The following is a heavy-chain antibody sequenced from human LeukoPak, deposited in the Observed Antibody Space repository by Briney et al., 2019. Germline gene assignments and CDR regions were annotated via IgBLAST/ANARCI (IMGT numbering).Heavy chain of an antibody. Sequence: SETLSLTCAVYGGSFSGYYWSWIRQPPGKGLEWIGEINHREITNYNPSLKSRVTISVDTSKNQFSLRLSSVTAADTAVYYCARAVTYHDVLTGYYRDYFDYWGQGILVTVSS. J-gene: IGHJ4*02. V-gene: IGHV4-34*01. CDR2: INHREIT. CDR1: GGSFSGYY. CDR3: ARAVTYHDVLTGYYRDYFDY. D-gene: IGHD3-9*01.